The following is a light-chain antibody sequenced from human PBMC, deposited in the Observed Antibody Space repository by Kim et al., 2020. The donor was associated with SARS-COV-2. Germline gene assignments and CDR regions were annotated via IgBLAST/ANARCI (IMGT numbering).Light chain of an antibody. Sequence: QSALTQPASVSGSPGQSITISCTGTSSDIGAYDYVSWYQQHPGKPPQLIISDVTNRPSGVSDRFSGSKSGNTASLTISGLQADDQADYYCSSYARGVIRLFGGGTQVTVL. J-gene: IGLJ3*02. V-gene: IGLV2-14*03. CDR1: SSDIGAYDY. CDR3: SSYARGVIRL. CDR2: DVT.